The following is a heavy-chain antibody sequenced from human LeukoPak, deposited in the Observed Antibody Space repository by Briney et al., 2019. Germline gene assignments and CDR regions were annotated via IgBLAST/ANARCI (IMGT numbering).Heavy chain of an antibody. CDR1: GFSLSTSGVG. Sequence: SGPTLVKPTQTLTLTCTFSGFSLSTSGVGVGWIRQPPGKALEWLALIYWNDDKRYSPSLKSRLTITKDTSKNQVVLTMTNMDPVDTATYYCAHTWQIAAADPFFDYWGQGTLVTVSS. CDR3: AHTWQIAAADPFFDY. V-gene: IGHV2-5*01. D-gene: IGHD6-13*01. J-gene: IGHJ4*02. CDR2: IYWNDDK.